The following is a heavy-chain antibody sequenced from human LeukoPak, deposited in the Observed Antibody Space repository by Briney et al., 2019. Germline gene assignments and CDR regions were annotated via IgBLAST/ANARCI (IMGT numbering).Heavy chain of an antibody. CDR3: ARVQFIAAAATDY. CDR1: GYTFTSYD. D-gene: IGHD6-13*01. V-gene: IGHV1-8*01. Sequence: GASVKVSCKASGYTFTSYDINWVRQATGQGLEWMGWMNPNSGNTGYAQKFQGRVTMTRNTSISTAYMELSSLRSEDTAVYYCARVQFIAAAATDYWGQGTLVTVSS. J-gene: IGHJ4*02. CDR2: MNPNSGNT.